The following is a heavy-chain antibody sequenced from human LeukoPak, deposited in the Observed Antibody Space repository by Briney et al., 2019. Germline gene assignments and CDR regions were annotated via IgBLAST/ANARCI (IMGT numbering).Heavy chain of an antibody. CDR1: GGSFSGYY. D-gene: IGHD3-16*01. CDR3: ARETSQKGAHYMDV. V-gene: IGHV4-59*01. Sequence: SETLSLTCAVYGGSFSGYYWSWIRQPPGSGLEWIGYIHHSRSTNYNPSLKSRVTVSVDTSKNQFSLKLSSVTAADTAVYYCARETSQKGAHYMDVWGKGTTVTISS. J-gene: IGHJ6*03. CDR2: IHHSRST.